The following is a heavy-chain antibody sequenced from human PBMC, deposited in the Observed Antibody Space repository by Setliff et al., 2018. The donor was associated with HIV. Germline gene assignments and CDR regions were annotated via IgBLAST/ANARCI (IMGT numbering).Heavy chain of an antibody. J-gene: IGHJ3*02. CDR3: ARGGGGYYYVGAVDI. CDR2: INPNSGGT. Sequence: GASVKVSCKASGYTFTGYYMHWVRQAPGQGLEWMGWINPNSGGTNYAQKFQGRVTMTRDTSISTAYMELSRLRSDDTAVYYCARGGGGYYYVGAVDIWGQGTVVTVSS. CDR1: GYTFTGYY. V-gene: IGHV1-2*02. D-gene: IGHD3-22*01.